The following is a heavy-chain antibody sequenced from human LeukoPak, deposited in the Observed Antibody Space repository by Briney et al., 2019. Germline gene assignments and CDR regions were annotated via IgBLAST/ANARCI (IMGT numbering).Heavy chain of an antibody. CDR2: IYDSGST. J-gene: IGHJ5*02. CDR3: ARTLGYCSGGSCRWFDP. CDR1: GGSISSSSYY. D-gene: IGHD2-15*01. V-gene: IGHV4-39*01. Sequence: SETLSLTCTVSGGSISSSSYYWGWIRQPPGKGLEWIGSIYDSGSTYYNPSLKSRVTISVDTSKNQFSLKLSSVTAADTAVYYCARTLGYCSGGSCRWFDPWGQGTLVTVSS.